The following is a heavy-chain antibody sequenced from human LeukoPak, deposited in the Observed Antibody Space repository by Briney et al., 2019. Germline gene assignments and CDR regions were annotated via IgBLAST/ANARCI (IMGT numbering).Heavy chain of an antibody. CDR2: IIPIFGTA. J-gene: IGHJ4*02. D-gene: IGHD2-15*01. CDR3: ARESSRGGGSWGIDY. CDR1: GGTFSSYA. V-gene: IGHV1-69*13. Sequence: GASVKVSCKASGGTFSSYAISWVRQAPGQGLEWMGGIIPIFGTANYARKFQGRVTITADESTSTAYMELSSLRSEDTAVYYCARESSRGGGSWGIDYWGQGTLVTVSS.